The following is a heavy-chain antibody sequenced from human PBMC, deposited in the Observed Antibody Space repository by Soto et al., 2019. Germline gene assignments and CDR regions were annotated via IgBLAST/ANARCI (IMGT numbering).Heavy chain of an antibody. CDR2: ISGSGGST. D-gene: IGHD1-26*01. CDR3: AKDATYVDLLVGYFDY. CDR1: GFTFSSYA. V-gene: IGHV3-23*01. Sequence: EVQLLESGGGLVQPGGSLRLSCAASGFTFSSYAMSWVRQAPGKGLEWVSAISGSGGSTYYADSVKGRFTISRDNSKNTLYLQMNSLRAEDTAVYYCAKDATYVDLLVGYFDYWGQGSLVTVSS. J-gene: IGHJ4*02.